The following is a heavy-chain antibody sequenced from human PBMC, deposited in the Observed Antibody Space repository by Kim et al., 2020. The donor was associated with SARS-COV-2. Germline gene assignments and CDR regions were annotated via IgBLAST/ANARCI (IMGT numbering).Heavy chain of an antibody. D-gene: IGHD3-16*02. J-gene: IGHJ6*02. CDR1: GFTFSDYY. Sequence: GGSLRLSCAASGFTFSDYYMSWIRQAPGKGLEWVSYINSSSSYTNYADSVKGRFTISRDNAKNSLYLQMNSLRAEDTAVYYCARVGYDYVWGSYRDYYYYYGMDVWGQGTTVTVPS. CDR3: ARVGYDYVWGSYRDYYYYYGMDV. V-gene: IGHV3-11*05. CDR2: INSSSSYT.